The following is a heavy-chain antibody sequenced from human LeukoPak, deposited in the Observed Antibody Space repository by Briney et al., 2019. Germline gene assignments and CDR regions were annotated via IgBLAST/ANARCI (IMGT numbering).Heavy chain of an antibody. J-gene: IGHJ5*02. V-gene: IGHV4-4*02. Sequence: PSGTLSLTCAVSGGSISSSNWWSWVRQPPGKGLEWIGEIYHSGSTNYNPSLKSRVTISVDTSKNQFSLKLSSVTAADTAVYYCAREWAMVRGVIPPYNWFDPWGQGTLVTVSS. CDR1: GGSISSSNW. CDR2: IYHSGST. D-gene: IGHD3-10*01. CDR3: AREWAMVRGVIPPYNWFDP.